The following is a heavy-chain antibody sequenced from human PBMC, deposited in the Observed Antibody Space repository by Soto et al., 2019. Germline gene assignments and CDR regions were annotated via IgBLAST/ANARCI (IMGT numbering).Heavy chain of an antibody. CDR2: IYYSGST. J-gene: IGHJ5*02. V-gene: IGHV4-39*01. D-gene: IGHD2-15*01. Sequence: SETLSLTCTVSGGSISSSSYYWGWIRQPPGKGLEWIGSIYYSGSTYYNPSLKSRVTISVDTSKNQFSLKLSSVTAADTAVYYCARVLGYCSGGSCQGPTWFDPWGQGTLVTVSS. CDR3: ARVLGYCSGGSCQGPTWFDP. CDR1: GGSISSSSYY.